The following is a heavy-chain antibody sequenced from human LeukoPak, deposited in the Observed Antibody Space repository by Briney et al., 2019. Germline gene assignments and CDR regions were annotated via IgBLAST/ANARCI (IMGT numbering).Heavy chain of an antibody. J-gene: IGHJ6*02. D-gene: IGHD3-10*01. CDR1: GFTFSSYS. CDR3: AREDITMVRGVIYYYYGMDV. Sequence: PGGSLRLSCAASGFTFSSYSMNWVRQAPGKGLEWVSSISSSSSYIYYADSVKGRFTISRDNAKNSLYLQMNSLRAEDTAVYYCAREDITMVRGVIYYYYGMDVWGQGTTVTVSS. CDR2: ISSSSSYI. V-gene: IGHV3-21*01.